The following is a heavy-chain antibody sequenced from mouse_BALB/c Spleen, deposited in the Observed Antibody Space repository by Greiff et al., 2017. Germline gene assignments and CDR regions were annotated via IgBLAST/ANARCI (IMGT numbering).Heavy chain of an antibody. CDR2: IWSGGST. CDR3: TRNIYYGTYYAVDY. D-gene: IGHD2-1*01. Sequence: VKLVESGPGLVQPSQSLFITCTVSGFSLISYGVHRVRQSPGKGLEWLGVIWSGGSTDYNAAFISRLSISKENSKSQVFFKMNSLQANDTTIYYCTRNIYYGTYYAVDYWGQGTSVTVSS. V-gene: IGHV2-2*02. CDR1: GFSLISYG. J-gene: IGHJ4*01.